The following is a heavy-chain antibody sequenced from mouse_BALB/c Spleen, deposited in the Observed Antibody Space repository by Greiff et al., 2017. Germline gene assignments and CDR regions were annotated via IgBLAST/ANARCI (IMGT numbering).Heavy chain of an antibody. CDR1: GFSLTSYG. CDR2: IWSDGST. D-gene: IGHD2-4*01. CDR3: ARGLRRNYYAMDY. V-gene: IGHV2-6-2*01. Sequence: QVQLKESGPDLVAPSQSLSITCTVSGFSLTSYGVHWVRQPPGKGLEWLVVIWSDGSTTYNSALKSRLSISKDNYKSQVFLKMNSLQTDDTAMYYCARGLRRNYYAMDYWGQGTSVTVSS. J-gene: IGHJ4*01.